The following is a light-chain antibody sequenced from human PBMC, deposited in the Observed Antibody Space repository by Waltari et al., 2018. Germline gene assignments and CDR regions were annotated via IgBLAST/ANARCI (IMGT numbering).Light chain of an antibody. CDR1: RSDVGGYNR. Sequence: QSALTQPPSVSGSPGQSVTISCPGTRSDVGGYNRVSWSQQSPRTAPKLIIYKVSNRPSGVPDRFSGSKSGNTASLTISGLQAEDEGDYYCTSYTNTNTLFGGGTKLTVL. V-gene: IGLV2-18*02. CDR2: KVS. J-gene: IGLJ2*01. CDR3: TSYTNTNTL.